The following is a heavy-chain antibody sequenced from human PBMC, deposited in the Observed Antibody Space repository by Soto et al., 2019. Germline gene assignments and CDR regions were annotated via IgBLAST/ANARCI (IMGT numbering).Heavy chain of an antibody. CDR2: IDPRGGDT. J-gene: IGHJ5*02. V-gene: IGHV1-46*03. CDR3: ASHCSTRCSDWIDP. Sequence: QVQLVQSGPEVKKPGASVKISCRASGYRFTKYYIHWVRQAPGQGLEWVGVIDPRGGDTTYAQKFQDRVTMTRDLALSTAFLDLASLRSEDTAMYFCASHCSTRCSDWIDPWGQGTLVIVSS. CDR1: GYRFTKYY. D-gene: IGHD2-15*01.